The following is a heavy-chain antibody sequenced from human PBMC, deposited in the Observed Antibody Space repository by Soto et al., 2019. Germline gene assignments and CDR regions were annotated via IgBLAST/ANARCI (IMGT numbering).Heavy chain of an antibody. D-gene: IGHD5-12*01. Sequence: KPSETLSLTCTVSGGSISSGGYYWSWIRQHPGKGLEWIGYIYYSGSTYYNPSLKSRVTISVDTSKNQFSLKLSSVTAADTAVYYCARGPVEMATMDYWGQGTLVTVSS. J-gene: IGHJ4*02. CDR3: ARGPVEMATMDY. V-gene: IGHV4-31*03. CDR2: IYYSGST. CDR1: GGSISSGGYY.